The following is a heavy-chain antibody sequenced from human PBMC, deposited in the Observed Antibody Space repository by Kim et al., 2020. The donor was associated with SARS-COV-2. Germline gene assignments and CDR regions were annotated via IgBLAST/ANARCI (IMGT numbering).Heavy chain of an antibody. CDR3: ARARIYYGSGSYEAWFDP. J-gene: IGHJ5*02. D-gene: IGHD3-10*01. CDR1: GGTFSSYA. CDR2: IIPIFGTA. Sequence: SVKVSCKASGGTFSSYAISWVRQAPGQGLEWMGGIIPIFGTANYAQKFQGRVTITADKSTSTAYMELSSLRSEDTAVYYCARARIYYGSGSYEAWFDPWGQGTLVTVSS. V-gene: IGHV1-69*06.